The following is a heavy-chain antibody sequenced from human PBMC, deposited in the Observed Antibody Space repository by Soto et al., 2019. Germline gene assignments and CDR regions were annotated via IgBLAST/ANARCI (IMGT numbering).Heavy chain of an antibody. D-gene: IGHD2-15*01. CDR2: ISYDGSNK. CDR3: AKASWSCSGGSCPFDY. V-gene: IGHV3-30*18. J-gene: IGHJ4*02. Sequence: QVQLVESGGGVVQPGRSLRLSCAASGFTFSSYGMHWVRQAPGKGLEWVAVISYDGSNKYYADSVKGRFTISRDNSKNTLYLQMNSLRAEDTAVYYCAKASWSCSGGSCPFDYWGQGTLVTVSS. CDR1: GFTFSSYG.